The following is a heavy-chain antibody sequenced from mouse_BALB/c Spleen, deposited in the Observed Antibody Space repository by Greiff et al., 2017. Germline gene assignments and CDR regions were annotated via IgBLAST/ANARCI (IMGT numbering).Heavy chain of an antibody. V-gene: IGHV5-6-5*01. CDR3: ARGRGGYYAMDY. CDR2: ISSGGST. CDR1: GFTFSSYA. J-gene: IGHJ4*01. Sequence: DVKLVESGGGLVKPGGSLKLSCAASGFTFSSYAMSWVRQTPEKRLEWVASISSGGSTYYPDSVKGRFTISRDNARNILYLQMSSLRSEDTAMYYCARGRGGYYAMDYWGQGTSVTVSS.